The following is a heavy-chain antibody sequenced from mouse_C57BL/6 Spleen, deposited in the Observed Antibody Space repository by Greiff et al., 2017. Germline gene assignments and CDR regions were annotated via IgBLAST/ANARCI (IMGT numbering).Heavy chain of an antibody. J-gene: IGHJ3*01. D-gene: IGHD4-1*01. Sequence: VQLQQSGAELVRPGASVTLSCKASGYTFTDYEMHWVKQTPVHGLEWIGAIDPETGGTAYNQKFKGKAILTADKSSSTAYMELRSLTSEDSAVYYCTRWRSGNREGFAYWGQGTLGTVSA. V-gene: IGHV1-15*01. CDR3: TRWRSGNREGFAY. CDR2: IDPETGGT. CDR1: GYTFTDYE.